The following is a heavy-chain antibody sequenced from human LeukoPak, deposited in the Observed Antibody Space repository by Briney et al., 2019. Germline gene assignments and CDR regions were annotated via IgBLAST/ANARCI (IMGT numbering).Heavy chain of an antibody. CDR2: IYYSGST. CDR3: ARGCGGDCYGAFDI. J-gene: IGHJ3*02. CDR1: GGSISSYY. V-gene: IGHV4-59*12. D-gene: IGHD2-21*02. Sequence: SETLSLTCTVSGGSISSYYWSWIRQPPGKGLEWIGYIYYSGSTNYNPSLKSRVTMSVDTSKNQFSLKLSSVTAADTAVYYCARGCGGDCYGAFDIWGQGTMVTVSS.